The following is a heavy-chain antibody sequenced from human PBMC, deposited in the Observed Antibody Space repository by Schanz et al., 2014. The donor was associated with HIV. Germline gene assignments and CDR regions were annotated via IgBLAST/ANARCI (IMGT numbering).Heavy chain of an antibody. CDR1: GGRFSSYA. V-gene: IGHV1-69*01. J-gene: IGHJ4*02. Sequence: QVQLVQSGAEVKKPGSSVKVSCESSGGRFSSYAINWVRQAPGQGLEWMGGIVPIFGTPNYAQNFQGRVTITADESASTAYMELSGLTSGDTAVYYCASDPPQNGYNSLDYWGQGTLVIVS. D-gene: IGHD5-12*01. CDR2: IVPIFGTP. CDR3: ASDPPQNGYNSLDY.